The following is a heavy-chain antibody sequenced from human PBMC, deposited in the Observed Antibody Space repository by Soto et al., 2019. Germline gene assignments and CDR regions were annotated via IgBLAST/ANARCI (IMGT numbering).Heavy chain of an antibody. D-gene: IGHD6-19*01. CDR2: IIPIFGTA. CDR3: ARDSGVRRTVAGNWFDP. V-gene: IGHV1-69*13. CDR1: GGTFSSYA. Sequence: SVKVSCQASGGTFSSYAISWVRQAPGQGLEWMGGIIPIFGTANYAQKFQGRVAITADESTSTAYMELSSLRSEDTAVYYCARDSGVRRTVAGNWFDPWGQGTLVTVSS. J-gene: IGHJ5*02.